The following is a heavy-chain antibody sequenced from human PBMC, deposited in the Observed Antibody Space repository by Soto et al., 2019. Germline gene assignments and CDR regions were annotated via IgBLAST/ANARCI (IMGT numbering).Heavy chain of an antibody. V-gene: IGHV2-5*02. D-gene: IGHD3-16*02. J-gene: IGHJ4*02. CDR3: AHQHYDYTWGSYRPTHFYY. CDR1: GFSLSTSGVG. CDR2: IYWDDDK. Sequence: GSGPTLVNPTQTLTLTCTFSGFSLSTSGVGVGWIRQPQGKALEWLALIYWDDDKRYSPSLKSRLTITKDTSKNQVVLTMTNMDPVDTATYYCAHQHYDYTWGSYRPTHFYYWGQGTLVTVSS.